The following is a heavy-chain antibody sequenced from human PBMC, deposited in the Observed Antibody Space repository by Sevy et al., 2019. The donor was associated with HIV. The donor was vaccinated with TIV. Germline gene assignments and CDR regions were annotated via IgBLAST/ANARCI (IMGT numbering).Heavy chain of an antibody. V-gene: IGHV3-7*01. CDR2: IKADGSDK. J-gene: IGHJ4*02. CDR3: AHETFGRFES. CDR1: GFTFSANW. Sequence: GGSLRLSCAASGFTFSANWMNWVRQAPVKGLEWVANIKADGSDKHHVDSVEGRFTISRDNAKNLLFLQMNSLRVEDTAVYYCAHETFGRFESWGQGTLVTVSS. D-gene: IGHD3-16*01.